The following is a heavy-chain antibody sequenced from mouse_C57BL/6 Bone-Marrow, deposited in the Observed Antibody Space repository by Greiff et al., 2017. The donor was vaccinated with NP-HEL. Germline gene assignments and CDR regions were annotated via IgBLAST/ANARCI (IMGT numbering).Heavy chain of an antibody. CDR3: ARRGLYYGNMYYFDY. V-gene: IGHV1-81*01. Sequence: QVQLKQSGAELARPGASVKLSCKASGYTFTSYGISWVKQRTGQGLEWIGEIYPRSGNTYYNEKFKGKATLTADKSSSTAYMELRSLTSEDSAVYFCARRGLYYGNMYYFDYWGQGTTLTVSS. CDR2: IYPRSGNT. D-gene: IGHD2-1*01. J-gene: IGHJ2*01. CDR1: GYTFTSYG.